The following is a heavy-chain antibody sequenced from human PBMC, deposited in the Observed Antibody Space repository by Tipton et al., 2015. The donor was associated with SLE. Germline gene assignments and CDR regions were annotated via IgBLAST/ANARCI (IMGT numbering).Heavy chain of an antibody. V-gene: IGHV4-59*11. D-gene: IGHD6-13*01. CDR1: GDSINSHY. CDR2: IYYSGRT. Sequence: LRLSCTVSGDSINSHYWNWIRQPPGKGLEWIGFIYYSGRTSYNPSLESRVTISIDSSKNQFSLKLSSVTAADTAVYYCARGGEYGSSWYPRYYYYMDVWGKGTTVTVSS. CDR3: ARGGEYGSSWYPRYYYYMDV. J-gene: IGHJ6*03.